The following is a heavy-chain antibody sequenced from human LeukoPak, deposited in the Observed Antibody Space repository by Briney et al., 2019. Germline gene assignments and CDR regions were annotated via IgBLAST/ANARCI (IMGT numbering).Heavy chain of an antibody. D-gene: IGHD3-22*01. CDR2: IYYSGST. V-gene: IGHV4-39*07. J-gene: IGHJ4*02. Sequence: PSETLSLTCTVSGGSISSSSYCWGWIRQPPGKGLEWIGSIYYSGSTYYNPSLKSRVTISVDTSKSQFSLKLSSVTAADTAVYYCARTVYYDSSGYHYYFDYWGQGALVTVSS. CDR1: GGSISSSSYC. CDR3: ARTVYYDSSGYHYYFDY.